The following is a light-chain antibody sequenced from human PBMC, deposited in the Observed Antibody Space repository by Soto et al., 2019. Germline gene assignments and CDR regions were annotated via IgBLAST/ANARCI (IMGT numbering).Light chain of an antibody. Sequence: QSALTQPRSVSGSPRQSVTISCAGTSSDVGGYNYVSWYQQHPGKAPKFIIYDVSKRPSGVPDRFSGSKSGNTASLTISGLQAEDEADYYCCSYAGSFTVVFGGGTKVTVL. CDR2: DVS. J-gene: IGLJ2*01. CDR3: CSYAGSFTVV. V-gene: IGLV2-11*01. CDR1: SSDVGGYNY.